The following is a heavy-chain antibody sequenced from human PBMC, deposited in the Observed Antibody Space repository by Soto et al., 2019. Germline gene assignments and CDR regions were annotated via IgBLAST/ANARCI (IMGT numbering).Heavy chain of an antibody. V-gene: IGHV4-30-4*01. CDR3: PRSSLYGMAV. CDR1: GGAVSSGYYY. CDR2: IYYSGNT. Sequence: TYCVSGGAVSSGYYYWWWIRQHPRKGLEWIGNIYYSGNTYYNPSLKSRLIISIDTSKNPFSLKVGSVTASFTAVYYCPRSSLYGMAVRGPGPTVT. J-gene: IGHJ6*02.